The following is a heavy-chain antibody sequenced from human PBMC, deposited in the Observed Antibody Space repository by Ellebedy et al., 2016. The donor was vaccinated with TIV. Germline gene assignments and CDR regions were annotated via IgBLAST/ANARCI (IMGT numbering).Heavy chain of an antibody. V-gene: IGHV3-66*01. CDR3: ARDYAAGD. CDR2: IYSDGAT. J-gene: IGHJ4*02. D-gene: IGHD6-19*01. CDR1: GFTFNSYA. Sequence: GGSLRLSCAASGFTFNSYAMHWVRQAPGKGLEWLSAIYSDGATYYADSVKHRLTISRDNSKNTLYLQMNSLRAEDTAVYYCARDYAAGDWGQGTLVTASS.